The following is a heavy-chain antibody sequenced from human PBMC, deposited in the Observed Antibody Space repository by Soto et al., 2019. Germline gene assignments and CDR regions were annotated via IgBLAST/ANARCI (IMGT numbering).Heavy chain of an antibody. CDR3: ARDLAGASRGYYVDQ. CDR1: GFIVSDHY. J-gene: IGHJ4*02. V-gene: IGHV3-72*01. Sequence: EVQLVESGGGLVQPGGSLRLSCAVSGFIVSDHYMDWVRQAPGKGLEWVGRSRNKAKSYTTEYAASVKGRFTISRDESKNSLYLQMNSLKPEDTALYYCARDLAGASRGYYVDQWGQGILVTVSS. D-gene: IGHD7-27*01. CDR2: SRNKAKSYTT.